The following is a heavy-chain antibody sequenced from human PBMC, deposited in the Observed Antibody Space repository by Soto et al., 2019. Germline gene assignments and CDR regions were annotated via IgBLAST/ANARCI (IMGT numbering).Heavy chain of an antibody. Sequence: QVQLVQSGAEVKKPGSSVKVSCKASGGTFSSYAISWVRQAPGQGLEWMGGIIPIFGTANYAQKFQGRVAITADESTSTAYXXLXSRXSEDTAVYYCASREAYYDSSGYYYVGDYYYYGMDVGGQGTTVTVSS. J-gene: IGHJ6*02. CDR1: GGTFSSYA. CDR2: IIPIFGTA. CDR3: ASREAYYDSSGYYYVGDYYYYGMDV. V-gene: IGHV1-69*12. D-gene: IGHD3-22*01.